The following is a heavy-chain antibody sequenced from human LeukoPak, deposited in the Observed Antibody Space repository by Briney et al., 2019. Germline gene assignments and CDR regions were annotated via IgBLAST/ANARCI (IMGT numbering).Heavy chain of an antibody. CDR3: ARAAYDNSGYLTL. CDR2: VSGTSEYI. Sequence: GGSLRLSCAASGFSFSTYSMIWVRQAPGKGLEWVSSVSGTSEYIYYADSVRGRFTISRDNAKNTVYLQINSLRAEDTAVYYCARAAYDNSGYLTLWGQGTLVTVSS. CDR1: GFSFSTYS. V-gene: IGHV3-21*06. J-gene: IGHJ4*02. D-gene: IGHD3-22*01.